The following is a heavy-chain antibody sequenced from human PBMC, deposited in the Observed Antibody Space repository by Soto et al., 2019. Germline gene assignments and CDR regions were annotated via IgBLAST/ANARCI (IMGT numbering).Heavy chain of an antibody. CDR1: GGSISSGGYY. CDR3: ASDSSALDDYGMDV. Sequence: QVQLQESGPGLVKPSQTLSLTCTVSGGSISSGGYYWSWIRQHPGKGLEWIGYIYYSGSTYYNPSLPTRVTISVDTANNHFSQKLSSVTAADTAVYYWASDSSALDDYGMDVWGQGTTVTVSS. D-gene: IGHD1-26*01. J-gene: IGHJ6*02. V-gene: IGHV4-31*03. CDR2: IYYSGST.